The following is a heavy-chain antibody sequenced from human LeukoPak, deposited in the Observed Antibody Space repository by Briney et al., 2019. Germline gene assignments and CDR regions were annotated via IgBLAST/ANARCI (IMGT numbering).Heavy chain of an antibody. CDR1: GGTFSSYA. D-gene: IGHD1-26*01. J-gene: IGHJ4*02. CDR2: IFPIFATA. V-gene: IGHV1-69*15. Sequence: ASVKVSCKASGGTFSSYAISWVRQAPGQGLEWMGRIFPIFATANYAQKFQGRVAITADESTSTAYMELSSLRSEDTAVYYCARESGSYYGFPFDYWGQGTLVTVSS. CDR3: ARESGSYYGFPFDY.